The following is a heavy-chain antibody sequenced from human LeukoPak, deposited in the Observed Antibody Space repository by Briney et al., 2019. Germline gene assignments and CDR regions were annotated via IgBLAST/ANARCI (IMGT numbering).Heavy chain of an antibody. CDR1: GGSISSGSYY. V-gene: IGHV4-61*02. D-gene: IGHD3-10*01. Sequence: VKPSQTLSLTCTVSGGSISSGSYYWSWIRQPAGKGLELIGSIYHSGSTYYNPSLNSRVTLSVDTSKNQFSLKLTSVTAADTAVYYCARHGAFYYGSGSSGFDYWGQGTLVTVSS. CDR3: ARHGAFYYGSGSSGFDY. J-gene: IGHJ4*02. CDR2: IYHSGST.